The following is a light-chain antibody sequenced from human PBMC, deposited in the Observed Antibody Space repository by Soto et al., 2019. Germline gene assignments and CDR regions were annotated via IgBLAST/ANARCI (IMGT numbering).Light chain of an antibody. CDR2: DAS. J-gene: IGKJ3*01. CDR3: QQRSNWPIFT. CDR1: QSVSSD. V-gene: IGKV3-11*01. Sequence: EIVLTQSPATLSWSPGERATLSCRARQSVSSDLAWYQQKPGQAPRLLIYDASNRATGIPARFSGSGSGTDFTLTSSSLEPEDFAVYYCQQRSNWPIFTFGPGTKVDIK.